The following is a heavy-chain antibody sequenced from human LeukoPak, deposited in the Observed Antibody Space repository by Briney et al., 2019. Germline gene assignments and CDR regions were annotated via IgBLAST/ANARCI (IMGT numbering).Heavy chain of an antibody. CDR1: GYTFTSYD. CDR3: ATDYYDSRGFDY. Sequence: ASVKVSCKASGYTFTSYDINWVRQATGQGLEWMGWMNPNSGNTGYAQKFRGRVTMTRNTSISTAYMELSSLRSEDTAVYYCATDYYDSRGFDYWGQGTLVTVSS. D-gene: IGHD3-22*01. V-gene: IGHV1-8*01. CDR2: MNPNSGNT. J-gene: IGHJ4*02.